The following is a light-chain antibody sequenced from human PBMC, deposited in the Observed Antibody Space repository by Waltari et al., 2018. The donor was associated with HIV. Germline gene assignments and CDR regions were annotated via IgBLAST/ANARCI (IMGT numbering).Light chain of an antibody. Sequence: QSALTQPPSASGAPGQSVNISCTGTSNAVGAYEHVSWYQQHPDRAPKLLSYEVTKRPSGVPERFSGSKSGNTAALSVSELQAEDDVHDLCTSYVDNFGGLFGGGTKLAVL. J-gene: IGLJ2*01. V-gene: IGLV2-8*01. CDR2: EVT. CDR3: TSYVDNFGGL. CDR1: SNAVGAYEH.